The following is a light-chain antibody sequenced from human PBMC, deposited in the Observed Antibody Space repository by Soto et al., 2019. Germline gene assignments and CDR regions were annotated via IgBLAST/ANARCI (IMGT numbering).Light chain of an antibody. CDR2: AAS. CDR1: QGISRY. J-gene: IGKJ1*01. Sequence: DIQMTQSPSSLSASVGDEVTITCRASQGISRYLSWYQQKPGRAPKLLISAASTLQSGVPARFSGSGSGTEFTLTISSLQPDDFATYYCQQYNSYSLTFGQGTKVDIK. V-gene: IGKV1-9*01. CDR3: QQYNSYSLT.